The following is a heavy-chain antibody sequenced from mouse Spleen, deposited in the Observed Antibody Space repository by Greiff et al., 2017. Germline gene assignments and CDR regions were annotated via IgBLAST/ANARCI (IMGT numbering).Heavy chain of an antibody. CDR3: ARHPNYYGLMDY. CDR2: ISSGSSTI. Sequence: EVHLVESGGGLVKPGGSLKLSCAASGFAFSDYGMHWVRQAPEKGLEWVAYISSGSSTIYYADTVKGRFTISRDNAKNTLFLQMTSLRSEDTAMYYCARHPNYYGLMDYWGQGTSVTVSS. CDR1: GFAFSDYG. V-gene: IGHV5-17*01. J-gene: IGHJ4*01. D-gene: IGHD1-2*01.